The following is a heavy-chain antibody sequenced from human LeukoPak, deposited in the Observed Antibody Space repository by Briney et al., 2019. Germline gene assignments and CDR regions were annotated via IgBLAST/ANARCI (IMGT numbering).Heavy chain of an antibody. V-gene: IGHV4-59*01. D-gene: IGHD6-19*01. CDR1: GGSISSYY. J-gene: IGHJ6*02. CDR3: ARVSGWYFGYYYGMDV. CDR2: IYYSGST. Sequence: PSETLSLTCTVSGGSISSYYWSWIRQPPGKGLEWIGYIYYSGSTNYNPSLKSRVTISVDTSKNQFSLKLSSVTAADTAVYYCARVSGWYFGYYYGMDVWGQGTTATVSS.